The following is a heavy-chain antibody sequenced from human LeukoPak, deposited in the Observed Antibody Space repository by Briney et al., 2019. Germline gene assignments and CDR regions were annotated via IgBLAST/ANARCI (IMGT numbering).Heavy chain of an antibody. Sequence: PSETLSLTCSVSGGPINGYSWTWIRQPPGMQLKWVGHTSYTRSTNYNPSLTTRFAFSVDSSKNQFSLKLTSVTAEDTGMYFCARLGGNWNSPGRDYWGQGTLVTVSS. J-gene: IGHJ4*02. V-gene: IGHV4-59*08. CDR2: TSYTRST. D-gene: IGHD3-10*01. CDR3: ARLGGNWNSPGRDY. CDR1: GGPINGYS.